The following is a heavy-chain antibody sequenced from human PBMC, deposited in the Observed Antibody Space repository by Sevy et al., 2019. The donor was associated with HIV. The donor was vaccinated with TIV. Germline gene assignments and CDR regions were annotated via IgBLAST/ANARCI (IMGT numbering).Heavy chain of an antibody. CDR3: AKVRCGSACFYAMDV. J-gene: IGHJ6*02. CDR2: IRGSDGST. V-gene: IGHV3-23*01. CDR1: GFTLSTYA. D-gene: IGHD2-21*01. Sequence: GGSLRLSCEASGFTLSTYAMSWVRQPPGKGLEWVSGIRGSDGSTEYADSVKGPFTISTDKSKNTLYVQMNSLRAEDTAVYYCAKVRCGSACFYAMDVWGQGTTVTVSS.